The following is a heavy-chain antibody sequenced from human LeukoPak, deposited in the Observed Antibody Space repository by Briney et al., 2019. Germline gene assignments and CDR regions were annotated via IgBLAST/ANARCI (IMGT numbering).Heavy chain of an antibody. CDR2: IYYSGST. D-gene: IGHD4-17*01. V-gene: IGHV4-59*01. CDR1: GGSISSYY. Sequence: SETLSLTCTVSGGSISSYYWSWTRQPPGKGLEWIGYIYYSGSTNYNPSLKSRVTISVDTSKNQFSLKLSSVTAADTAVYYCARTTTVTLFDYWGQGTLVTVSS. CDR3: ARTTTVTLFDY. J-gene: IGHJ4*02.